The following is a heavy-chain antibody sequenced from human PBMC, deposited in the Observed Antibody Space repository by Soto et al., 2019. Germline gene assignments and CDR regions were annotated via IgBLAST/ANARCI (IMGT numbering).Heavy chain of an antibody. CDR1: GYVFIGYG. V-gene: IGHV1-18*01. CDR3: ARDLDGSGSYYTDY. Sequence: QVQLVQSGAEVKKPGASVKVSCKASGYVFIGYGISWVRQAPGQGLEWMGWTSRHNGNTNYAQKFQGRVNMTTDASTSTAYMELRSLRSDDTAVYYCARDLDGSGSYYTDYWGQGTLVTVSS. CDR2: TSRHNGNT. D-gene: IGHD3-10*01. J-gene: IGHJ4*02.